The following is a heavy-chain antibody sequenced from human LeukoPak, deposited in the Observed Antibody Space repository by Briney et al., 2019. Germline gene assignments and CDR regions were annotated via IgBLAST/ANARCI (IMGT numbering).Heavy chain of an antibody. V-gene: IGHV3-21*01. CDR2: ISSSSSYI. D-gene: IGHD3-10*01. J-gene: IGHJ4*02. CDR3: ARAPRELFDY. CDR1: GFTFSSYS. Sequence: GGSLRLSCAASGFTFSSYSMNWVPQAPGRGLEWVSSISSSSSYIYYADSVKGRFTISRDNAKNSLYLQMNSLRAEDTAVYYCARAPRELFDYWGQGTLVTVS.